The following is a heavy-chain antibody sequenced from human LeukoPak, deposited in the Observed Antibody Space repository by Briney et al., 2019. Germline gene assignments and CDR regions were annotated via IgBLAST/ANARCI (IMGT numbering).Heavy chain of an antibody. J-gene: IGHJ4*02. D-gene: IGHD3-10*01. Sequence: GGSLRLSCEASGFTFSNYGMNWVRQAPGKGLEWVSGIGGSGGFTIYYADSVKGRFTITRDNAKNSLYLQMNSLRAEDTAVYYCARDHAGSGDYFDYWGQGTLVTVSS. V-gene: IGHV3-48*01. CDR2: IGGSGGFTI. CDR1: GFTFSNYG. CDR3: ARDHAGSGDYFDY.